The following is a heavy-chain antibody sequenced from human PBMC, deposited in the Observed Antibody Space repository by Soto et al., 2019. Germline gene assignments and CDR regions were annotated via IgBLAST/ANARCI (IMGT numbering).Heavy chain of an antibody. V-gene: IGHV4-30-4*01. CDR1: GGSISSGDYY. CDR3: ARSPYYYDSSGLYYFDY. D-gene: IGHD3-22*01. CDR2: IYYSGRT. J-gene: IGHJ4*02. Sequence: QVQLQESGPGLVKPSQTLSLPCTVSGGSISSGDYYWSWIRQPPGKCLEWIGYIYYSGRTYYHPSLKSRVIISVDTSKNQFSLTLSSVTAADTAVYYCARSPYYYDSSGLYYFDYWGQGTLVTFSA.